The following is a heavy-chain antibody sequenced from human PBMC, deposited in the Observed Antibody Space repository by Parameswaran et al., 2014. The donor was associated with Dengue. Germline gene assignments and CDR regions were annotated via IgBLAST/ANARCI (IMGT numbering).Heavy chain of an antibody. J-gene: IGHJ4*02. Sequence: WIRQPPGKGLEWVSSISSSSSYIYYADSVKGRFTISRDNAKNSLYLQMNSLRAEDTAVYYCARVMFRYGSRGGYCSSTSCHGWFYYFDYWGQGTLVTVSS. D-gene: IGHD2-2*01. V-gene: IGHV3-21*01. CDR2: ISSSSSYI. CDR3: ARVMFRYGSRGGYCSSTSCHGWFYYFDY.